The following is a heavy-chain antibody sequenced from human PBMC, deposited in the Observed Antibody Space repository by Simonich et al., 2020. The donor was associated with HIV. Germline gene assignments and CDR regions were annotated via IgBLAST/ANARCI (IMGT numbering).Heavy chain of an antibody. CDR2: ISSSSSYI. D-gene: IGHD2-2*01. V-gene: IGHV3-21*01. CDR1: GFTFSSYS. Sequence: EVQLVESGGGLVKPGGSLRLSCAASGFTFSSYSMNWVRQAPGKWLEWVSSISSSSSYIYYADSVKGRCTISRDNAKNSLYLQMNSLRAEDTAVYYCARDGRKGSSTSCSDYWGQGTLVTVSS. J-gene: IGHJ4*02. CDR3: ARDGRKGSSTSCSDY.